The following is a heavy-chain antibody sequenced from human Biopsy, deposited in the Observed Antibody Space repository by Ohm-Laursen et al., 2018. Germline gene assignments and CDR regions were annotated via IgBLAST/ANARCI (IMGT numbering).Heavy chain of an antibody. CDR3: AADINVWNVNY. J-gene: IGHJ4*02. D-gene: IGHD1-1*01. CDR1: AYSLTELS. Sequence: SSETVACQVSAYSLTELSMHWARQAPGNGLEWLGGFAPVNGKTVYAQNFQARVSMTEDTSTDTAYMELRSLRSEDTAVYYCAADINVWNVNYWGQGTQVTVSS. CDR2: FAPVNGKT. V-gene: IGHV1-24*01.